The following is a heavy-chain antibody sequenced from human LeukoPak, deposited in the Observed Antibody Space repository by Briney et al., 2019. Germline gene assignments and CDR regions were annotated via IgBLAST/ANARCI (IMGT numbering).Heavy chain of an antibody. D-gene: IGHD1-26*01. CDR1: GGSISSSSYY. J-gene: IGHJ4*02. CDR2: IYDSGST. CDR3: ARGGIIVGVDY. Sequence: SETLSLTCTVSGGSISSSSYYWGWIRQPPGKGLEWIGFIYDSGSTNYNSSLKSRVTISVDTSKNQFSLKLSSVTAADTAVYYCARGGIIVGVDYWGLGTLVTVSS. V-gene: IGHV4-61*05.